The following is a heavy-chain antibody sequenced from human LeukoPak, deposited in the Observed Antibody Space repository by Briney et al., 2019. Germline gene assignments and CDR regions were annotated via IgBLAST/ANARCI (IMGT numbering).Heavy chain of an antibody. Sequence: PGGSLRLSCAASGFTFSSYAVSWVRQAPGKGLEWVSAISGSGGSTYYADSVKGRFTISRDNSKNTLYLQMNSLRAEDTAVYYCANFYDSRGYGMGVWGQGTTVTVSS. CDR2: ISGSGGST. D-gene: IGHD3-22*01. J-gene: IGHJ6*02. V-gene: IGHV3-23*01. CDR1: GFTFSSYA. CDR3: ANFYDSRGYGMGV.